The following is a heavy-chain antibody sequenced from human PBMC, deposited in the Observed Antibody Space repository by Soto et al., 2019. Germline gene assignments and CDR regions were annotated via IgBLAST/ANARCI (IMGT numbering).Heavy chain of an antibody. J-gene: IGHJ6*02. CDR2: ISYDGSNK. CDR1: GFTFSSYG. D-gene: IGHD1-26*01. V-gene: IGHV3-30*18. Sequence: GGSLRLSCAASGFTFSSYGMHWVRQAPGKGLEWVAVISYDGSNKYYADSVKGRFTISRDNSKNTLYLQMNSLRAEDTAVYYCAKDVVVGATTGLGDYYYYYGMDVWGQGTTVTVSS. CDR3: AKDVVVGATTGLGDYYYYYGMDV.